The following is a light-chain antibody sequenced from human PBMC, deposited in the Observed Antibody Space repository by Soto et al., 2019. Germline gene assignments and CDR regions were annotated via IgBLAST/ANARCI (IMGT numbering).Light chain of an antibody. CDR3: SSYAGSNNLV. Sequence: QSALTQPPSASGSPGQSVTISCTGTSSDVGGYNYVSWYQQHPGKAPKLMIYEVSKRPSGVPDCFSGSKSGNTASLTVSGPQAEDEADYYCSSYAGSNNLVFGGGTQLTVL. J-gene: IGLJ2*01. CDR1: SSDVGGYNY. V-gene: IGLV2-8*01. CDR2: EVS.